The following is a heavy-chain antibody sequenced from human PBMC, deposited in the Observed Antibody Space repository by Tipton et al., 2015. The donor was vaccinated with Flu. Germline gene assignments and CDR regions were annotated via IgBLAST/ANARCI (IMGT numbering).Heavy chain of an antibody. CDR3: AKDHPNAGTGPETGVFDI. Sequence: SLRLSCATSGFTFSNYGMHWVRQAPGKGLEWVADIWHDGSNKYYADSVKGRFTVSRDNSKNTLYLQMNTLRAEDTAVYYCAKDHPNAGTGPETGVFDIWGPGTMVTVSS. CDR1: GFTFSNYG. D-gene: IGHD1-1*01. V-gene: IGHV3-33*06. J-gene: IGHJ3*02. CDR2: IWHDGSNK.